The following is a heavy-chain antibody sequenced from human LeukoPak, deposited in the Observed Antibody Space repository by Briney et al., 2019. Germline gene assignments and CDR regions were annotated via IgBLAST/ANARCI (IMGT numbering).Heavy chain of an antibody. V-gene: IGHV1-18*01. J-gene: IGHJ4*02. CDR3: ARDMRHYRYYESDEYYFNFEY. Sequence: VASVRVSCKASGYIFTSYGLSWVRQAPGQGLEWMGWISANNGHTHYAQKFQGRLTITRDISTRTVDMELRSLRSDDTAVYYCARDMRHYRYYESDEYYFNFEYWGQGTLVTVSS. D-gene: IGHD3-22*01. CDR2: ISANNGHT. CDR1: GYIFTSYG.